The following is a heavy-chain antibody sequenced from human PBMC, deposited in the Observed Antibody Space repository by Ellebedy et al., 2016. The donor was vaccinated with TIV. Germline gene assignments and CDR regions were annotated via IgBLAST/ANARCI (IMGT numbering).Heavy chain of an antibody. D-gene: IGHD6-19*01. Sequence: GGSLRLSCAVSGFTFRSYGMHWVRQAPGKGLEWVAVISSDGISKNYADSVKGRFTISRDNSKNTLFLQMNSLRPDDTAVYYCAKDLGRWLDYFDYWGQGTLVTVSS. CDR2: ISSDGISK. V-gene: IGHV3-30*18. CDR3: AKDLGRWLDYFDY. CDR1: GFTFRSYG. J-gene: IGHJ4*02.